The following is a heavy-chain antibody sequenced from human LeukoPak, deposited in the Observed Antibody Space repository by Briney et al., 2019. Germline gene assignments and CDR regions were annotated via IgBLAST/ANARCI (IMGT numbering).Heavy chain of an antibody. CDR3: ARDASRERGYSYGPADP. Sequence: GGSLRLSCAASGFTFSSYSMNWVRQAPGKGLEWVSSISSSSSYIYYADSVKGRFTISRDNAKNSLYLQMNSLRAEDTAVYYCARDASRERGYSYGPADPWGQGTLVTVSS. V-gene: IGHV3-21*01. CDR1: GFTFSSYS. J-gene: IGHJ5*02. CDR2: ISSSSSYI. D-gene: IGHD5-18*01.